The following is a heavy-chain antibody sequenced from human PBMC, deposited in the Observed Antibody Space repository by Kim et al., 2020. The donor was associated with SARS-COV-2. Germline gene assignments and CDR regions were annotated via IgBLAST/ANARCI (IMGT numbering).Heavy chain of an antibody. CDR2: IYTSGST. V-gene: IGHV4-61*02. D-gene: IGHD6-19*01. CDR1: GGSISSGSYY. Sequence: SETLSLTCTVSGGSISSGSYYWSWIRQPAGKGLEWIGRIYTSGSTNYNPSLKSRVTISVDTSKNQFSLKLSSVTAADTAVYYCARESPQWLVRRAFRFDYWGQGTLVTVSS. J-gene: IGHJ4*02. CDR3: ARESPQWLVRRAFRFDY.